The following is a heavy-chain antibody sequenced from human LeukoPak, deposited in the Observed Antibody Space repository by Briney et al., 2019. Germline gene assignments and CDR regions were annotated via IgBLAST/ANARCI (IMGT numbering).Heavy chain of an antibody. V-gene: IGHV1-2*02. Sequence: SSVTVSCKASGRRFSEKYMSGLRQAPGQGLEWMGWINPNSGGTKYAQKFQRRVTMTRDTSINTTYMELRRLRSDDTAVYYCATEVTDWGQGTLVTVSS. D-gene: IGHD5-18*01. J-gene: IGHJ4*02. CDR2: INPNSGGT. CDR3: ATEVTD. CDR1: GRRFSEKY.